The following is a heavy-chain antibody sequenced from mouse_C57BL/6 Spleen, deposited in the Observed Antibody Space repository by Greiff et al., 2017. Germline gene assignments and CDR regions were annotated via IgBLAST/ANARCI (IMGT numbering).Heavy chain of an antibody. J-gene: IGHJ4*01. CDR3: ASPESTMVTTRYAMDY. V-gene: IGHV1-81*01. CDR1: GYTFTSYG. D-gene: IGHD2-2*01. CDR2: IYPRSGNT. Sequence: VQLQQSGAELARPGASVKLSCKASGYTFTSYGISWVKQRTGQGLEWIGEIYPRSGNTYYNEKFKGKATLTADNSSSTAYMELRSLTSDDSAVYFCASPESTMVTTRYAMDYWGQGTSVTVSS.